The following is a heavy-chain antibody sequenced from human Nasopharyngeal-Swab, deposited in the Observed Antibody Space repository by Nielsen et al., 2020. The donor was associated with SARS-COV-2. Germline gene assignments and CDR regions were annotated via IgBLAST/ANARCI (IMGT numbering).Heavy chain of an antibody. CDR2: IWYDGSNK. CDR3: ARDSPDSSGYYPIDY. CDR1: GFTFSSYG. Sequence: GESLKISCAASGFTFSSYGMHWVRQAPGKGLEWVAVIWYDGSNKYYADSVKGRFTISRDNSKNSLYLQMNSLRAEDTAVYYCARDSPDSSGYYPIDYWGQGTLVTVSS. V-gene: IGHV3-33*01. J-gene: IGHJ4*02. D-gene: IGHD3-22*01.